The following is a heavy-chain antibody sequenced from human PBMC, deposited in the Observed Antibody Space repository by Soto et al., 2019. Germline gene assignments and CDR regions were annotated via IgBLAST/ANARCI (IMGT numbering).Heavy chain of an antibody. J-gene: IGHJ6*03. Sequence: QLQLRESGPGLVQPAQTLSLTCTVAGGSITGGFSYWTWVRQHPGKGLEWVGHIYYSGTAYYNPSLKSRVALSVDPSQNRCSLKLSSVTAADTAIYFCARSLPGGTVFYMDIWGEGTTVTVSS. V-gene: IGHV4-31*03. CDR3: ARSLPGGTVFYMDI. D-gene: IGHD1-26*01. CDR1: GGSITGGFSY. CDR2: IYYSGTA.